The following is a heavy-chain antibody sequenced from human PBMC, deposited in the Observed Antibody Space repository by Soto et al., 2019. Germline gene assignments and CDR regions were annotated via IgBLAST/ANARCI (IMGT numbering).Heavy chain of an antibody. CDR3: AHRPYCDGVGCSLLIWFDP. CDR1: GFSLSTSGVG. Sequence: QITLKESGPTLVKPTQTLTLTCTFSGFSLSTSGVGVGWIRQPPGKALEWLALIYWDDDKRYSPSLKSRLTTTKDTSKIQVVLTMTNMDPLDTATYYCAHRPYCDGVGCSLLIWFDPWGQGTLVTVSS. V-gene: IGHV2-5*02. D-gene: IGHD2-15*01. J-gene: IGHJ5*02. CDR2: IYWDDDK.